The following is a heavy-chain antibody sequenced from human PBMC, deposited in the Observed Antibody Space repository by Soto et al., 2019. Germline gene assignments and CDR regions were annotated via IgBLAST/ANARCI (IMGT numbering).Heavy chain of an antibody. V-gene: IGHV3-33*01. CDR1: GFTFSSYG. CDR2: IWYDGSNK. CDR3: AREGTSRWYTYYYYGMDV. D-gene: IGHD6-19*01. Sequence: GGSLRLSCAASGFTFSSYGMHWVRQAPGKGLEWVAVIWYDGSNKYYADSVKGRFTISRDNSKNTLYLQMNSLGAEDTAVYYCAREGTSRWYTYYYYGMDVWGQGTTVTVSS. J-gene: IGHJ6*02.